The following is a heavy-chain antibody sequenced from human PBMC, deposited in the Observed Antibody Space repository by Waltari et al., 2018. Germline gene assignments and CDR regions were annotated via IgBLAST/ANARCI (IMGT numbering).Heavy chain of an antibody. CDR1: RFTFSNYW. CDR2: INQDGSEE. Sequence: EVLLVESGGGLVQTGGSLRLSCAASRFTFSNYWMNWVRQAPGKGVGWGANINQDGSEEYYVDSVKGRFTISRDNAKNSLYREMKTLRAEDTAIYYCARTGARWLQFAAFDIWGQGTMVTVSS. D-gene: IGHD5-12*01. CDR3: ARTGARWLQFAAFDI. J-gene: IGHJ3*02. V-gene: IGHV3-7*01.